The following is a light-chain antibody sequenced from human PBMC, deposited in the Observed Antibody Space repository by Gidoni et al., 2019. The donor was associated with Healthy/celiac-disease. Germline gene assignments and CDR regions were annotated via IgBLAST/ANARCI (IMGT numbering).Light chain of an antibody. CDR2: GAS. Sequence: EIVMTQSPATLSVSPGERATLSCRASQSVSSNLAWYQQKPGQAPRLLIYGASTRATGIPARFSGSGSGTEFTLTISSLQSEDFAVYYCQQYNNWPPLNTFXPXTKVDIK. CDR3: QQYNNWPPLNT. CDR1: QSVSSN. V-gene: IGKV3-15*01. J-gene: IGKJ3*01.